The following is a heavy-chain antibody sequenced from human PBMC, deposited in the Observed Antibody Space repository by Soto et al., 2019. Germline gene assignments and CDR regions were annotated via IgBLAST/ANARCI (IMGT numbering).Heavy chain of an antibody. V-gene: IGHV3-30*18. Sequence: QVQLVESGGGVVQPGRSLRLSCAASGFTFSSYGMHWVRQAPGKGLEGGAVISYDGSNKYYADSVKGRFTISRDNSKYTRYLQMNSLRAEDTAGYYCAKAIAVAGTDYFDYWGQGTLVTVSS. CDR3: AKAIAVAGTDYFDY. CDR2: ISYDGSNK. CDR1: GFTFSSYG. J-gene: IGHJ4*02. D-gene: IGHD6-19*01.